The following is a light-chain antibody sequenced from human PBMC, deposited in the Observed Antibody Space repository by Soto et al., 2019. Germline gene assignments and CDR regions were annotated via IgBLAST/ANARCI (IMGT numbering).Light chain of an antibody. V-gene: IGKV1-39*01. Sequence: DIQMTQSPSSLSASVGDRVTITCRASQSISTSLNWYQQIPGKAPNLLIYAASSLQSGVPSRFSGSGSGTDFTLTISSLQPEDFATYYCQHSYSTPLTFGGGTKVEIK. CDR2: AAS. CDR1: QSISTS. J-gene: IGKJ4*01. CDR3: QHSYSTPLT.